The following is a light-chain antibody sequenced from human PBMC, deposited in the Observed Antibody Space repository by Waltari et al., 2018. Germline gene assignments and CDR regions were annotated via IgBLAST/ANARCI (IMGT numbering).Light chain of an antibody. V-gene: IGKV1-39*01. CDR2: AAS. CDR3: QQSYSTPYT. J-gene: IGKJ2*01. CDR1: QSISSY. Sequence: DIQMTQSPSSQSASVGDRVTISCRASQSISSYLNWYQQKPGMAPQLLIHAASSLQSGVPSRFSGSGSGTDFTLTISSLQPEDIATYYCQQSYSTPYTFGQGTNLEIK.